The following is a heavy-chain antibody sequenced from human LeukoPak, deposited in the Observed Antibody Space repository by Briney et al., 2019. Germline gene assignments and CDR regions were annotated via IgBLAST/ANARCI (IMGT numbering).Heavy chain of an antibody. J-gene: IGHJ6*02. Sequence: SQTLSLTCTVSGGSISSGSYYWSWIRQPAGKGLEWIGRIHTSGSTNYNPSLKSRVTISVDTSKNQFSLKLSSVTAADTAVYYCARDFRAVAGVYYYYGMDVWGQGTTVTVSS. D-gene: IGHD6-19*01. CDR2: IHTSGST. CDR1: GGSISSGSYY. V-gene: IGHV4-61*02. CDR3: ARDFRAVAGVYYYYGMDV.